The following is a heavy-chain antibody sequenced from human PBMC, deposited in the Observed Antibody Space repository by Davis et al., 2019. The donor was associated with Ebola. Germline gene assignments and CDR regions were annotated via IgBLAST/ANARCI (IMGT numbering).Heavy chain of an antibody. Sequence: MPSETLSLTCTVSGGSVSSGGYYWSWIRQPPGKGLEWIGYIYYSGSTNYNPSLKSRVTISVDTSKNQFSLKLSSVTAADTAVYYCARELIFGVSSHRRGNYYYGMDVWGKGTTVTVSS. CDR2: IYYSGST. CDR3: ARELIFGVSSHRRGNYYYGMDV. J-gene: IGHJ6*04. D-gene: IGHD3-3*01. CDR1: GGSVSSGGYY. V-gene: IGHV4-61*08.